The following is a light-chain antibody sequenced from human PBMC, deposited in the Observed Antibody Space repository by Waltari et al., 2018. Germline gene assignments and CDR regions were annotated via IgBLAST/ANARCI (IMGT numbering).Light chain of an antibody. Sequence: QSALTQPRSVSGSPGPSVPISSTGTSSDVVGYNYVFWYQRHPGKAPKLMIYDVRKRPSGVPDRFSGSKSGNTASLTISGLQAEDEADYYCCSYAGSYIHVVFGGGTKLTVL. J-gene: IGLJ2*01. CDR3: CSYAGSYIHVV. CDR1: SSDVVGYNY. CDR2: DVR. V-gene: IGLV2-11*01.